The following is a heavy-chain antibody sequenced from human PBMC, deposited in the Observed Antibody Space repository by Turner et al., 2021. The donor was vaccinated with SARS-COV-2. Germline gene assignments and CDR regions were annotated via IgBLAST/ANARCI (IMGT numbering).Heavy chain of an antibody. J-gene: IGHJ4*02. CDR2: ISRSGSTI. V-gene: IGHV3-48*03. CDR1: GFTFSSYE. D-gene: IGHD6-13*01. CDR3: ARGTVAAAGIAFDY. Sequence: EVQLVESGGGLVQPGGSLRLSCAASGFTFSSYEMNWVRQAPGKGLEWVSYISRSGSTIYYADSVKGRFTISRDNAKNSLYLQMNSLRAEDTAVYHCARGTVAAAGIAFDYWGQGTLVTVSS.